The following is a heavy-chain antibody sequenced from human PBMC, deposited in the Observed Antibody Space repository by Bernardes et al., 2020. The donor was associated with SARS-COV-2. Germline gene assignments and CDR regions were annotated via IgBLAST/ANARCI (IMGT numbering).Heavy chain of an antibody. D-gene: IGHD3-10*01. CDR2: MNPNTGGP. V-gene: IGHV1-8*01. CDR1: GYTFISYD. J-gene: IGHJ4*02. CDR3: ARRGDDHGSGTQHVAGY. Sequence: ASVKVSCKASGYTFISYDINWVRQATGQGLEWMGWMNPNTGGPGYAPKFQGRVTMTRNTSINTAYMELSSLRPGDTAVYYCARRGDDHGSGTQHVAGYWGQGTLVTVSS.